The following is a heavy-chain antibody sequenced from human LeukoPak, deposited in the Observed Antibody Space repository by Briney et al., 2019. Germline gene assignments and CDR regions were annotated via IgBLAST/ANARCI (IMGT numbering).Heavy chain of an antibody. CDR1: GGSISSGGYY. D-gene: IGHD6-6*01. Sequence: SETLSLTCTVSGGSISSGGYYWRWIRQHPGKGLEWIGYIYYSGSTYYNPSLKSRVTISVDTSKNQFSLKLSSVTAADTAVYYCARGEYSSSFDYWGQGTLVTVSS. J-gene: IGHJ4*02. V-gene: IGHV4-31*03. CDR3: ARGEYSSSFDY. CDR2: IYYSGST.